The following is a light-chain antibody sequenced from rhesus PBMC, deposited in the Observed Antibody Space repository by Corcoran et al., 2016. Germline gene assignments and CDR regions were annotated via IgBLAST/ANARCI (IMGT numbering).Light chain of an antibody. CDR2: YAS. CDR1: HGIRNN. Sequence: DIQMTQSPSSLSASVGDRVTITCQASHGIRNNLAWYHQKPGKAPKPLIYYASNLESGVPSRFTGSESGTYFTLTSTSLKTEDFAIYYCQQHISYPRTFGQGTKLEIK. J-gene: IGKJ1*01. V-gene: IGKV1S14*01. CDR3: QQHISYPRT.